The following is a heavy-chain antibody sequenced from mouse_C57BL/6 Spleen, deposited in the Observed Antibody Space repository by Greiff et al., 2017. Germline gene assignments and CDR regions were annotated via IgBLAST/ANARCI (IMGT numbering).Heavy chain of an antibody. CDR3: ARGGQPQAMDY. J-gene: IGHJ4*01. CDR1: GYTFTSYW. D-gene: IGHD3-3*01. CDR2: IYPSDSET. V-gene: IGHV1-61*01. Sequence: QVQLQQPGAELVRPGSSVKLSCKASGYTFTSYWMDWVKQRPGQGLEWIGNIYPSDSETHYNQKFKDKATLTVDKSSSTAYMQLSSLTSEDSAVXYCARGGQPQAMDYWGQGTSVTVSS.